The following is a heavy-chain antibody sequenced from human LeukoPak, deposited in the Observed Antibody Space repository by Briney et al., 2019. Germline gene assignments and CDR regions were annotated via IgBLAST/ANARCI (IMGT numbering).Heavy chain of an antibody. CDR2: IKQDGSEK. CDR3: ARELYDYVWGSYRYLPTTFDY. CDR1: GFTFSSYW. V-gene: IGHV3-7*01. D-gene: IGHD3-16*02. Sequence: PGGSLRLSCAASGFTFSSYWMSWVRQAPGKGLERVANIKQDGSEKYYVDSVKGRFTISRDNAKNSLYLQMNSLRAEDTAVYYCARELYDYVWGSYRYLPTTFDYWGQGTLVTVSS. J-gene: IGHJ4*02.